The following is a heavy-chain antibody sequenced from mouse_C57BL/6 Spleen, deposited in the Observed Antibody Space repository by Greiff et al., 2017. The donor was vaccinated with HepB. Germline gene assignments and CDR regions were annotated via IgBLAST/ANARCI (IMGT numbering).Heavy chain of an antibody. J-gene: IGHJ2*01. CDR1: GYTFTSYW. CDR3: ARENYSNYVGYFDY. Sequence: VQLQQPGAELVRPGSSVKLSCKASGYTFTSYWMDWVKQRPGQGLEWIGNIYPSDSETHYNQKFKDKATLTVDKSSSTAYMQLSSLTSEDSAVYYCARENYSNYVGYFDYWGQGTTLTVSS. CDR2: IYPSDSET. D-gene: IGHD2-5*01. V-gene: IGHV1-61*01.